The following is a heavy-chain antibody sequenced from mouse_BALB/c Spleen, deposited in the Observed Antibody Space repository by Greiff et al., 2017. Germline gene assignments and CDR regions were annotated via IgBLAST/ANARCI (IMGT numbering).Heavy chain of an antibody. CDR1: GFTFSSYA. D-gene: IGHD2-14*01. CDR3: ARAYYRYGFAY. CDR2: ISSGGSYT. J-gene: IGHJ3*01. Sequence: EVKLVESGGGLVKPGGSLKLSCAASGFTFSSYAMSRVRQSPEKRLEWVAEISSGGSYTYYPDTVTGRFTISRDNAKNTLYLEMSSLRSEDTAMYYCARAYYRYGFAYWGQGTLVTVSA. V-gene: IGHV5-9-4*01.